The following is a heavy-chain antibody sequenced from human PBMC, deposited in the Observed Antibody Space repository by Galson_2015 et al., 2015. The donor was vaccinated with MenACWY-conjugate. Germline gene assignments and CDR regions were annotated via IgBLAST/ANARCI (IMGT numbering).Heavy chain of an antibody. CDR3: ARADFIGRTGNNYNWFDL. CDR2: IIPIFGTP. Sequence: SVKVSCKASGGTFSNYAINWVRQAPGQGIEGMGGIIPIFGTPNYAQQFQGRLTITADESTNTAYMELSSLRSEDTAIYYCARADFIGRTGNNYNWFDLWGQGTLVTVSS. D-gene: IGHD1-14*01. V-gene: IGHV1-69*13. CDR1: GGTFSNYA. J-gene: IGHJ5*02.